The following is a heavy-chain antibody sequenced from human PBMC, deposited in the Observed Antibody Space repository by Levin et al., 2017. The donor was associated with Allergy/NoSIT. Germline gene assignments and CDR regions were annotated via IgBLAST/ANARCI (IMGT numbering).Heavy chain of an antibody. J-gene: IGHJ6*02. CDR3: TKDIMSGTVTGAVRVDYYGMDV. D-gene: IGHD4-17*01. CDR2: ISHDATNQ. Sequence: PGGSLRLSCAASGFSFSNYVMYWVRQAPGKGLEWVAVISHDATNQYSADSVKGRFTISRDNSRNTLFLQMNSLRPEDTAVYYRTKDIMSGTVTGAVRVDYYGMDVWGQGTPVTVSS. V-gene: IGHV3-30*18. CDR1: GFSFSNYV.